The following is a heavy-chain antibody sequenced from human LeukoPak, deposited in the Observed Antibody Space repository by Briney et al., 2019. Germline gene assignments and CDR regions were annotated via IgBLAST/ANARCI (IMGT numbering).Heavy chain of an antibody. J-gene: IGHJ4*02. CDR1: GYTLTDSY. CDR3: AGTCPRDGYNGPCY. V-gene: IGHV1-2*02. D-gene: IGHD5-24*01. Sequence: ASLKVSCKASGYTLTDSYIHWLRQATGQVLYSIEWINRNSGGTKSPQKFQGRVTMTRDTSISTVYMELSSLRSDDTAVYYCAGTCPRDGYNGPCYWGQGTLVTVSS. CDR2: INRNSGGT.